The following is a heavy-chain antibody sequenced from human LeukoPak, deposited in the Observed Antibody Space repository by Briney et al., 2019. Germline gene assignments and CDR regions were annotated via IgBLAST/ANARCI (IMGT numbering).Heavy chain of an antibody. CDR1: GFTFSSYS. Sequence: GGSLRLSCAASGFTFSSYSMNWVRQAPGKGLEWVSSISSSSSYIYYADSVKGRFTISRDNAKNSLYLQMNSLRAEDTAVYYCATVLVVPAATHDAFDIWGQGTTVTVSS. D-gene: IGHD2-2*01. V-gene: IGHV3-21*01. J-gene: IGHJ3*02. CDR3: ATVLVVPAATHDAFDI. CDR2: ISSSSSYI.